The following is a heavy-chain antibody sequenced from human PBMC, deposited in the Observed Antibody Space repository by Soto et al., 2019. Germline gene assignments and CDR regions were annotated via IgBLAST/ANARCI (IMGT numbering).Heavy chain of an antibody. J-gene: IGHJ3*02. Sequence: TSETLSLTCAVSGGSISSSNLWSWVRQPPGKGLEWIGEIYYSGSTNYNPSLKSRVTISVDTSKNQFSLKLSSVTAADTAVYYCARRYGSAFDIWGQGTMVTVSS. CDR2: IYYSGST. V-gene: IGHV4-4*02. D-gene: IGHD3-10*01. CDR1: GGSISSSNL. CDR3: ARRYGSAFDI.